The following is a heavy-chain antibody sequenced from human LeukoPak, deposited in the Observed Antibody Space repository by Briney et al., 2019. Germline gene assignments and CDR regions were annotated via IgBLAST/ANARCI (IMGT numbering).Heavy chain of an antibody. J-gene: IGHJ6*03. V-gene: IGHV4-59*01. D-gene: IGHD5/OR15-5a*01. CDR2: IYYSGST. Sequence: SETLSLTCTVSGGSISSYYWSWIRQPPGKGLEWIGYIYYSGSTNYNPSLKSRVTISVDTSKNQFSLKLSSVTAADTAVYYCARANPSTFVYYMDVWGRGTTVTVSS. CDR1: GGSISSYY. CDR3: ARANPSTFVYYMDV.